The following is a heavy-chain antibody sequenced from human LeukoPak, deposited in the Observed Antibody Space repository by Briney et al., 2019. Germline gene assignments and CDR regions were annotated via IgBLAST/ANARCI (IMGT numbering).Heavy chain of an antibody. V-gene: IGHV1-18*01. CDR1: GYTFTSYG. J-gene: IGHJ3*02. Sequence: GASVKVSCKASGYTFTSYGISWVRQAPGQGLEWMGWISAYNGNTNYAQKLQGRVTMTTDTSTSTAYMELRSLRSDDTAVYYCARDLGGLRYFDWLDAFDIWGQGTMVTVSS. CDR2: ISAYNGNT. CDR3: ARDLGGLRYFDWLDAFDI. D-gene: IGHD3-9*01.